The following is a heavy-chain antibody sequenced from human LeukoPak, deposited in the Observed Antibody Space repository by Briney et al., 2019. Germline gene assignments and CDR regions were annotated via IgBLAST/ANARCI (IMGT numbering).Heavy chain of an antibody. D-gene: IGHD3-3*01. V-gene: IGHV4-34*01. CDR3: ARDQIFGVVMSVLNWFDP. CDR2: INHSGST. J-gene: IGHJ5*02. Sequence: SSETLSLTCAVYGGSFSGYYWSWIRQPPGKGLEWIGEINHSGSTNYNPSLKSRVTISVDTSKNQFSLKLSSVTAADTAVYYCARDQIFGVVMSVLNWFDPWGQGTLVTVSS. CDR1: GGSFSGYY.